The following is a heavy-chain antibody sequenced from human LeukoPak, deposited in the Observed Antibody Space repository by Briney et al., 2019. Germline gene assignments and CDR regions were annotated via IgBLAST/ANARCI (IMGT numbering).Heavy chain of an antibody. V-gene: IGHV3-23*01. D-gene: IGHD1-1*01. CDR1: GFTFSNYV. CDR2: ITGGGTST. CDR3: AKRGSTTGTTWFDY. J-gene: IGHJ5*01. Sequence: GGSLRLSCVASGFTFSNYVMNWVRQAPGKGLECVSSITGGGTSTYYADSVKGRFTISRDNSKNTLYLQMNSLRAEDTAVYYCAKRGSTTGTTWFDYWGQGTLVTVSS.